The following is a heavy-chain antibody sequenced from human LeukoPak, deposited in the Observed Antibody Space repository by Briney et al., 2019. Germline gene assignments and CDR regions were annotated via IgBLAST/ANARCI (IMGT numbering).Heavy chain of an antibody. V-gene: IGHV1-58*02. CDR3: AATGSDYDFCSGPHDAFDI. CDR2: IVVSSGNT. D-gene: IGHD3-3*01. CDR1: GFTFTSSA. J-gene: IGHJ3*02. Sequence: GASVKVSCKASGFTFTSSAMQWVRQARGQRLEWIGWIVVSSGNTNYAQKFQERVTITRDMSTSTAYMELSRLRSEDTAVYYCAATGSDYDFCSGPHDAFDIWGQGTMVTVSS.